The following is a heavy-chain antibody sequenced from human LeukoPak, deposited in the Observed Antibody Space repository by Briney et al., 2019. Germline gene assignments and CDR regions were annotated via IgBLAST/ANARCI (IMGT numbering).Heavy chain of an antibody. CDR2: IYYSGST. Sequence: SETLSLTCTVSGGSISSYYWSWIRQPPGKGLEWIGYIYYSGSTNYNPSLKSRVTISVDTSKNQFSPKLSSVTAADTAVYYCAGGGYGSGDSQPFGWFDPWGQGTLVTVSS. J-gene: IGHJ5*02. V-gene: IGHV4-59*08. CDR3: AGGGYGSGDSQPFGWFDP. CDR1: GGSISSYY. D-gene: IGHD3-10*01.